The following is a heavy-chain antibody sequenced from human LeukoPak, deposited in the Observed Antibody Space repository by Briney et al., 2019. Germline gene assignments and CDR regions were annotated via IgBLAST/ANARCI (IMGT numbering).Heavy chain of an antibody. CDR2: INPNSGGT. CDR3: ARALGSGSYYFNY. V-gene: IGHV1-2*02. CDR1: GYTFTGYY. J-gene: IGHJ4*02. D-gene: IGHD3-10*01. Sequence: ASVKVSCRASGYTFTGYYMHWVRQAPGQGLEWMGWINPNSGGTNYAQKFQGRVTMTRDTSISTAYMELSRLRSDDTAVYYCARALGSGSYYFNYWGQGTLVTVSS.